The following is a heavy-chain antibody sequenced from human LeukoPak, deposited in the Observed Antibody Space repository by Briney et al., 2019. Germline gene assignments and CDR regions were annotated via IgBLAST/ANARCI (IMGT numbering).Heavy chain of an antibody. CDR3: ARDTVSSPLRRRSYMDV. D-gene: IGHD6-6*01. CDR1: GGSISSYY. J-gene: IGHJ6*03. V-gene: IGHV4-59*01. CDR2: IYYSGST. Sequence: SQTLSLTCTVSGGSISSYYWSWIRQPPGKGLEWIGYIYYSGSTNYNPCLKSRVTISVDTSKNQFSLKLSSVTAADTAVYYCARDTVSSPLRRRSYMDVWGKGTTVTVSS.